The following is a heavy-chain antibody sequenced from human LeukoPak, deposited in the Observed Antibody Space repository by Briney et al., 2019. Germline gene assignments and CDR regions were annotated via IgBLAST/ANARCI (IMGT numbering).Heavy chain of an antibody. CDR2: IYTSGST. V-gene: IGHV4-61*02. CDR1: GGSISSSSYY. Sequence: SETLSLTCTVSGGSISSSSYYWSWIRQPAGKGLEWIGRIYTSGSTNYNPSLKSRVTMSVDTSKNQFSLKLSSVTAADTAVYYCARYSGSYLRAFDIWGQGTMVTVSS. D-gene: IGHD1-26*01. J-gene: IGHJ3*02. CDR3: ARYSGSYLRAFDI.